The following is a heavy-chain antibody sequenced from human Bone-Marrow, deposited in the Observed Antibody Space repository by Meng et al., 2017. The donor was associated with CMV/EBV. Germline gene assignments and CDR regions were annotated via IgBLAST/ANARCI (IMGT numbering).Heavy chain of an antibody. V-gene: IGHV3-30-3*01. D-gene: IGHD3-3*01. CDR2: ISYDGSNK. CDR1: GFTFSSYA. CDR3: ARGGLRFLEWLLGYFDY. Sequence: GGSLRLSCAASGFTFSSYAMHWVRQAPGKGLEWVAVISYDGSNKYYADSVKGRFTISRDNAKNSLYLQMNSLRAEDTAVYYCARGGLRFLEWLLGYFDYWGQGTRVTGYS. J-gene: IGHJ4*02.